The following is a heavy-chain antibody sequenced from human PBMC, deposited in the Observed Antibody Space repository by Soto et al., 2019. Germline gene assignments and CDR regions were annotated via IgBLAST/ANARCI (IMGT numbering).Heavy chain of an antibody. V-gene: IGHV1-69*13. CDR2: IIPTFGRT. CDR3: ARDPLSSFAMDV. Sequence: EASVKVSCKASGDTFSSYAISWVRQAPGKGLEWMGTIIPTFGRTNYAQKFQGRLTISADDSTSTAYMELTSLESDDTAVYYCARDPLSSFAMDVWGQGTTVTVSS. J-gene: IGHJ6*02. D-gene: IGHD3-10*02. CDR1: GDTFSSYA.